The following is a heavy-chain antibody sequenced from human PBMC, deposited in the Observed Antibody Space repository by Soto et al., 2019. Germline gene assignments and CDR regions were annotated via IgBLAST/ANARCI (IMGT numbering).Heavy chain of an antibody. J-gene: IGHJ6*02. CDR3: ARGRDSGYEQYYYYGMDV. V-gene: IGHV1-8*01. D-gene: IGHD5-12*01. Sequence: QVQLVQSGAEVKKPGASVKVSCKASGYTFTSYDINWARQATGQGLEWMGWMNPNSGNTGYAQKFQGRVTMTRNTSISTAYMELSSLRSEDTAVYYCARGRDSGYEQYYYYGMDVWGQGTTVTVSS. CDR1: GYTFTSYD. CDR2: MNPNSGNT.